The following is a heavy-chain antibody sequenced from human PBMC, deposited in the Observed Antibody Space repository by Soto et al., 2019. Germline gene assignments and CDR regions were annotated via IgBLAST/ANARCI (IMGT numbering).Heavy chain of an antibody. J-gene: IGHJ4*02. CDR1: GGSISSGGYS. Sequence: PSETLSLTCAVSGGSISSGGYSWSWIRQPPGKGLEWIGYIYHSGSTYYNPSLKSRVTISVDRSKNQFSLKLSSVTAADTAVYYCARNLGGDHDYWGQGTLVTVSS. CDR3: ARNLGGDHDY. CDR2: IYHSGST. D-gene: IGHD4-17*01. V-gene: IGHV4-30-2*01.